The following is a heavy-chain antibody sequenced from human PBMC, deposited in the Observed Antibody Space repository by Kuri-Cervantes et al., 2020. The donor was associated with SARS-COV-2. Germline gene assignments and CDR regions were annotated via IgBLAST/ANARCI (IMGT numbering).Heavy chain of an antibody. D-gene: IGHD2-15*01. Sequence: GGSLRLPCAASEFTFSSYDMTWVRQAPGMGLEWVSSISSGSDYIYYADSVKGRFTVSRDNAENSLYLQMNSLGVGDTAVYYCGRHRGYCSGGGCYSTGFSFDYWGQGALVTVSS. CDR3: GRHRGYCSGGGCYSTGFSFDY. J-gene: IGHJ4*02. CDR1: EFTFSSYD. CDR2: ISSGSDYI. V-gene: IGHV3-21*01.